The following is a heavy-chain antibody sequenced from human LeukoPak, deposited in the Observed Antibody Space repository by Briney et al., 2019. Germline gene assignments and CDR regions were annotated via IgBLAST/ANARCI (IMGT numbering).Heavy chain of an antibody. CDR3: ARSSRQQLVRGAYNWFDP. CDR2: IYTRGST. V-gene: IGHV4-61*02. D-gene: IGHD6-13*01. J-gene: IGHJ5*02. CDR1: GGSISSGSYY. Sequence: SETLSLTCTVSGGSISSGSYYWSWIRQPAGKGLEWIGRIYTRGSTNYNPSLKSRVTISVDTSKNQFSLKLSSVTAADTAVYYCARSSRQQLVRGAYNWFDPWGQGTLVTVSS.